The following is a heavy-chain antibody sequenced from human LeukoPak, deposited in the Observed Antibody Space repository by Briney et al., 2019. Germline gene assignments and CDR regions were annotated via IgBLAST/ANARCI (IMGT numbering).Heavy chain of an antibody. CDR2: INPNSGGT. D-gene: IGHD4-17*01. CDR3: ASAGDYVTYYFDY. CDR1: GYTFTGYY. J-gene: IGHJ4*02. V-gene: IGHV1-2*02. Sequence: ASVKVSCKASGYTFTGYYMHWVRQAPGQGLEWMGWINPNSGGTNYAQKFQGRVTMTRDTSTSTVYMELSSLRSEDTAVYYCASAGDYVTYYFDYWGQGTLVTVSS.